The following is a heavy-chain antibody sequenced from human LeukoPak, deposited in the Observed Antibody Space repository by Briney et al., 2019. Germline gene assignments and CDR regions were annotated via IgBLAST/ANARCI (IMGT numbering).Heavy chain of an antibody. D-gene: IGHD1-1*01. CDR1: GYTFTSYY. CDR2: INPSGGST. CDR3: ATAELPPGIYYYGMDV. Sequence: ASVKVSCKASGYTFTSYYMHWVRQAPGQGLEWMGIINPSGGSTIYAQKFQGRVTMTEDTSTDTAYMELSSLRSEDTAVYYCATAELPPGIYYYGMDVWGQGTTVTVSS. J-gene: IGHJ6*02. V-gene: IGHV1-46*01.